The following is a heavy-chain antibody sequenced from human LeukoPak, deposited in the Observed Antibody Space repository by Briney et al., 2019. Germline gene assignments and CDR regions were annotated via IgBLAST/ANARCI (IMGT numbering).Heavy chain of an antibody. Sequence: ASVKVSCKTSGYTFTNYGISWVRQAPGQGLEWVGWINSNNGGTSYAQKFQGRVTMTRDTSITTAYMELPSLTSDDTAVYYCARGYSSPVPNFDYWGQGTLITVSS. CDR1: GYTFTNYG. D-gene: IGHD6-19*01. J-gene: IGHJ4*02. CDR3: ARGYSSPVPNFDY. V-gene: IGHV1-2*02. CDR2: INSNNGGT.